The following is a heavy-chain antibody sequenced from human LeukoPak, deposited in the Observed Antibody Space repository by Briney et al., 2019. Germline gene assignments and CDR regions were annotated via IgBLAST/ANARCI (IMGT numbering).Heavy chain of an antibody. D-gene: IGHD3-16*01. V-gene: IGHV5-51*01. CDR2: IYPGDSDT. CDR3: VRSANQGGVWV. CDR1: GYNFTSYW. Sequence: GESLQISCKGSGYNFTSYWIGGVRQMPGKGLEWMGIIYPGDSDTRYSPSFQGQVTISADKSISTAYLQRSSLKASDTAMYYCVRSANQGGVWVWGQGTLVTVSS. J-gene: IGHJ4*02.